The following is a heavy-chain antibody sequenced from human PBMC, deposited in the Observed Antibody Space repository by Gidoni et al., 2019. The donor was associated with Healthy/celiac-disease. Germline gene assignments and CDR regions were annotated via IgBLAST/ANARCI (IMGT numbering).Heavy chain of an antibody. CDR2: IYYSGST. J-gene: IGHJ4*02. V-gene: IGHV4-39*01. D-gene: IGHD4-17*01. CDR3: ARTVRWGGGYFDY. CDR1: GGSISSSSYY. Sequence: QLQLQESGPGLVKPSETLSLTCTVSGGSISSSSYYWGWIRQPPGKGLEWIGSIYYSGSTYYNPSLKSRVTISVDTSKNQFSLKLSSVTAADTAVYYCARTVRWGGGYFDYWGQGTLVTVSS.